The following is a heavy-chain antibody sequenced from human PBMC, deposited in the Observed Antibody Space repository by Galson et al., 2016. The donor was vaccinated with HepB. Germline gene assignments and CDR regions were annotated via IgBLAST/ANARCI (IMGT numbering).Heavy chain of an antibody. CDR2: IWSDGNTK. V-gene: IGHV3-33*01. J-gene: IGHJ4*02. CDR3: ARAHTIMLNYFDY. CDR1: GLTFSRDG. D-gene: IGHD3-16*01. Sequence: SLRLSCAASGLTFSRDGMHWVSQPPGKGLEWVAVIWSDGNTKFYADSVKGRFTISRDNSKNTLFLQMNSLIAEDTAVYYCARAHTIMLNYFDYWGQGTLVTVSS.